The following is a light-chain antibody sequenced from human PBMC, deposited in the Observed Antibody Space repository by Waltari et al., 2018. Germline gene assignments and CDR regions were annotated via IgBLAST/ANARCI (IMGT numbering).Light chain of an antibody. CDR2: RNN. CDR1: SSNIGDNY. Sequence: QSVLTQLPSASGTPGQGVTIPCSGSSSNIGDNYVYWYQEFPGTSPKRIIHRNNQRPSGVPDRLSGSKSGTSAFLVVSGVRSEDEADYHCATWDDSLSGWVFGGGTKVTVL. J-gene: IGLJ3*02. V-gene: IGLV1-47*01. CDR3: ATWDDSLSGWV.